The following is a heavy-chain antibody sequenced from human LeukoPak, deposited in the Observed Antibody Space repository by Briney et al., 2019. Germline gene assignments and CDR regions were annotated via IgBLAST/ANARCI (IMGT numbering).Heavy chain of an antibody. D-gene: IGHD4-23*01. Sequence: PGGSLRLSCAASGFTFDDYGMSWVRQAPGKGLEWVSGINWNGGSTGYADSVKGRFTISRDNAKNSLYLQMNILRAEDTALYYCARETSYGGNYYFDYWGQGTLVTVSS. CDR2: INWNGGST. CDR3: ARETSYGGNYYFDY. V-gene: IGHV3-20*04. J-gene: IGHJ4*02. CDR1: GFTFDDYG.